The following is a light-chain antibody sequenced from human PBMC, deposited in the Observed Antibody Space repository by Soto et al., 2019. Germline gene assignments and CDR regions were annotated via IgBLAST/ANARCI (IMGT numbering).Light chain of an antibody. CDR3: QQYDSSPTIT. V-gene: IGKV3-20*01. CDR2: GAS. Sequence: EIVLTQSPGTLSLSPGERATLSCRASQSVSSSYLAWYQQKPGQAPRLLIYGASSRATGIPDRFSGSGSGTDFTLTISSLEPDDFAVYYCQQYDSSPTITFGQGTRLEIK. J-gene: IGKJ5*01. CDR1: QSVSSSY.